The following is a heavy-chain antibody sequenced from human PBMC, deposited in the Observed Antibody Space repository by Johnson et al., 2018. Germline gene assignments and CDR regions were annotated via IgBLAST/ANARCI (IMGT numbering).Heavy chain of an antibody. J-gene: IGHJ6*03. CDR1: GGSLTDDY. CDR3: AKAVGSGYDDRDV. V-gene: IGHV4-59*01. D-gene: IGHD1-26*01. Sequence: QVRLQESGPGLVKPSESLSLTCTVSGGSLTDDYWIWIRQPPGKGLEWIGYISYSGNTKYNPSLDSRVTISVDTSKPQFSLRLSSVTAADTAIYYCAKAVGSGYDDRDVWGKGTTVTVSS. CDR2: ISYSGNT.